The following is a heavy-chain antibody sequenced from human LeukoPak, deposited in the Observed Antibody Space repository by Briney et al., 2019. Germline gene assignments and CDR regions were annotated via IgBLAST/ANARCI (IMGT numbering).Heavy chain of an antibody. J-gene: IGHJ4*02. V-gene: IGHV3-66*01. CDR3: ARKTDSGGQGDF. Sequence: GGSLRLSCAASGFTVSRNYMSWVRQAPGKGLECVSVIYSGGNTYYTDSVKGRFTISRDNSKNTLYLQMNSLRAEDTAVYYCARKTDSGGQGDFWGPGTLVTVSS. CDR1: GFTVSRNY. D-gene: IGHD3-22*01. CDR2: IYSGGNT.